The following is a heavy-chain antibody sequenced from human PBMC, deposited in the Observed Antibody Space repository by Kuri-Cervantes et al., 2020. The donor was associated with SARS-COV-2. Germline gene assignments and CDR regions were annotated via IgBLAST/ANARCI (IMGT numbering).Heavy chain of an antibody. Sequence: GESLKISCAASGFTVSSNEMSWVRQAPGKGLEWVSSISSSSSYIYYADSVKGRFTISRDNAKNSLYLQMNSLRAEDTAVYYCARDVMSNYGYFDYWGQGTLVTVSS. CDR2: ISSSSSYI. V-gene: IGHV3-21*01. D-gene: IGHD4-11*01. CDR1: GFTVSSNE. J-gene: IGHJ4*02. CDR3: ARDVMSNYGYFDY.